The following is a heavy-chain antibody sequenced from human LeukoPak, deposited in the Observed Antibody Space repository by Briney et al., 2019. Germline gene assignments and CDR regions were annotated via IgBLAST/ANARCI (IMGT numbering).Heavy chain of an antibody. Sequence: ASVKVSCKASGYTFTSYGISWVRQAPGQGLEWMGWISAYNGNTNYAQKFQGRVTITADKSTSTAYMELSSLRSEDTAVYYCARGAMYYYYGMDVWGQGTTVTVSS. V-gene: IGHV1-18*01. CDR1: GYTFTSYG. CDR2: ISAYNGNT. J-gene: IGHJ6*02. D-gene: IGHD5-18*01. CDR3: ARGAMYYYYGMDV.